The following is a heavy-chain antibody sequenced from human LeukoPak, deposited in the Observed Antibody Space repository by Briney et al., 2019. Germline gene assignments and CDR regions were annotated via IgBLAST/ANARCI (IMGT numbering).Heavy chain of an antibody. CDR3: ARAYSSGWYYFDY. J-gene: IGHJ4*02. CDR1: GFTFSSYG. Sequence: PGGSLRLSCAASGFTFSSYGMHWVRQAPGKGLEWVAVIWYDGSNKYYAESVKGRFTISRDNSKNTLYLQMNSLRAEDTAVYYCARAYSSGWYYFDYWGQGTLVTVSS. CDR2: IWYDGSNK. V-gene: IGHV3-33*01. D-gene: IGHD6-19*01.